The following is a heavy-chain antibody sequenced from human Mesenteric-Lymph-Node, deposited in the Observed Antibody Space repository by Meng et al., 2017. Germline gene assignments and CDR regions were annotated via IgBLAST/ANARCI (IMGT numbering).Heavy chain of an antibody. CDR2: INPNSGGT. Sequence: ASVKVSCKASGYTFTGYYMHWVRQAPGQGLEWMGRINPNSGGTNYAQKFQGRVTMTTDTSTSTAYMELRSLRSDDTAVYYCARDRKGRSSSWSYRPYYYGMDVWGQGNTVNGAS. D-gene: IGHD6-13*01. CDR1: GYTFTGYY. V-gene: IGHV1-2*06. J-gene: IGHJ6*02. CDR3: ARDRKGRSSSWSYRPYYYGMDV.